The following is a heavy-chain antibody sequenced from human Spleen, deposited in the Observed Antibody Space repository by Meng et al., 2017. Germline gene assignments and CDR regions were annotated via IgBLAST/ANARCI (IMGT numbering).Heavy chain of an antibody. Sequence: GGSLRLSCAASGFTFSSYAMSWVRQAPGKGLEWVSAISGSGGSTYYADSVKGRFTISRDNSKNTLYLQMNSLRAEDTAVYYCARPSDSSGHVDYWGQGTLVTVSS. CDR2: ISGSGGST. J-gene: IGHJ4*02. CDR1: GFTFSSYA. V-gene: IGHV3-23*01. CDR3: ARPSDSSGHVDY. D-gene: IGHD3-22*01.